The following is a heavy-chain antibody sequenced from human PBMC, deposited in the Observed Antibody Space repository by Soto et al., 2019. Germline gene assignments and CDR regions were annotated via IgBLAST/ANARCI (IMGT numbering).Heavy chain of an antibody. J-gene: IGHJ4*02. D-gene: IGHD2-15*01. Sequence: QVQLVESGGGVVQPGRSLRLSCAASGFTFSSYGMHWVRQAPGKGLEWVAVISYDGSNKYYADSVKGRFTISRDNSKNTLYLQMNSLRAEDTGVEESPKEKSFGHDCSGGSCYPTRSGGFDYWGQGTLVTVSS. V-gene: IGHV3-30*18. CDR1: GFTFSSYG. CDR2: ISYDGSNK. CDR3: PKEKSFGHDCSGGSCYPTRSGGFDY.